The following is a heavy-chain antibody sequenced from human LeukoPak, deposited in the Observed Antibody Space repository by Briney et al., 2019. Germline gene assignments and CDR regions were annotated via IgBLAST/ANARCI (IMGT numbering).Heavy chain of an antibody. CDR1: GGSISTYY. Sequence: SETLSLTCSVSGGSISTYYWSWIRQPPGKGLEWIGYIYYSGSTNYNPSLKSRVIISVDTSKNQFSLDLTSVTAADSAVYFCARSYSNFCYGMDVWGQGTTVTVSS. V-gene: IGHV4-59*01. D-gene: IGHD4-11*01. J-gene: IGHJ6*02. CDR2: IYYSGST. CDR3: ARSYSNFCYGMDV.